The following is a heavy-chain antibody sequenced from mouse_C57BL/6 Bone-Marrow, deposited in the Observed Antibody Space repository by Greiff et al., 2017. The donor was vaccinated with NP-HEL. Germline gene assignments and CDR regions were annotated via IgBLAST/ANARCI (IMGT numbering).Heavy chain of an antibody. Sequence: VQLQQSGAELVMPGASVKLSCKASGYTFTSYWMHWVKQRPGQGLEWIGEIDPSDSYTNYNQKFKGKSTLTVDKSSSTAYMQLSSLTSEDSAVYYCARSGGTWDYWGQGTTLTVSS. CDR1: GYTFTSYW. CDR3: ARSGGTWDY. CDR2: IDPSDSYT. J-gene: IGHJ2*01. D-gene: IGHD3-1*01. V-gene: IGHV1-69*01.